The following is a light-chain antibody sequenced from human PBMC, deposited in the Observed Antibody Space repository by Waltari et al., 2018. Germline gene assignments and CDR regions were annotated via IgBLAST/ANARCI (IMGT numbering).Light chain of an antibody. V-gene: IGKV3-20*01. CDR3: RQYGSSTGT. Sequence: DIVLTQSPGTLSLSPGDRATLSCRASQSVSSSYLAWYQQKPGQAPRLLIYGASSRATGIPDRFSGSGSGTDFTLTISRLEPEDFAVYYCRQYGSSTGTFGQGTKVEIK. CDR2: GAS. CDR1: QSVSSSY. J-gene: IGKJ1*01.